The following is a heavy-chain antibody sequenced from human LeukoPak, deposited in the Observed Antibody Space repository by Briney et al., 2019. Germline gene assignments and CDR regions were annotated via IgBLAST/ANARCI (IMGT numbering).Heavy chain of an antibody. CDR3: ARSGTLTGYLY. CDR1: GGSLSSYY. Sequence: SQTLSLTCTVSGGSLSSYYSTWIRQPPGKGLEWIGYIFYIGSTNYNPSLKSRVTMSVDTSKNQFSLKLNSVTAADTAVYYCARSGTLTGYLYWGQGALVTVSS. D-gene: IGHD3-9*01. CDR2: IFYIGST. J-gene: IGHJ4*02. V-gene: IGHV4-59*01.